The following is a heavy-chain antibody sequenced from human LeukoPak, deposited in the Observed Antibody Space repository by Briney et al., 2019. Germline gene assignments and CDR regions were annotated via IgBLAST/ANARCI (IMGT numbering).Heavy chain of an antibody. J-gene: IGHJ6*02. CDR1: GYTFTGYY. CDR3: ARGWELLGSLDWYYGMDV. Sequence: ASVKVSCKASGYTFTGYYMHWVRQAPGQGLEWMGWTNPNSGGTNYAQKFQGWVTMTRDTSISTAYMELSRLRSDDTAAYYCARGWELLGSLDWYYGMDVWGQGTTVTVSS. CDR2: TNPNSGGT. D-gene: IGHD1-26*01. V-gene: IGHV1-2*04.